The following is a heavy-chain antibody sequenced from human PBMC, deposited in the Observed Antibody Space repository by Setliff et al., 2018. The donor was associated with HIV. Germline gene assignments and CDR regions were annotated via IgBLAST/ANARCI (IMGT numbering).Heavy chain of an antibody. V-gene: IGHV5-51*01. J-gene: IGHJ4*02. CDR3: ARAPNAPYYSNFWYADY. Sequence: GESLKISCQTSGYSFTTYWLGWVRQMPGKGLEWMAILYPGDSDIRYSPSFQSQVTVSADKSIGTAYLQWNSLKASDTALYFCARAPNAPYYSNFWYADYWGQGTLVTVSS. D-gene: IGHD3-22*01. CDR1: GYSFTTYW. CDR2: LYPGDSDI.